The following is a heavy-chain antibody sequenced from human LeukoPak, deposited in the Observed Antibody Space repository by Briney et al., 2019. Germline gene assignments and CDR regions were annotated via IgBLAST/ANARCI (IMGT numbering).Heavy chain of an antibody. Sequence: GASVKVSCKASGYTFTNFYMHWVRQAPGQGLEWMGVINPSGGSTSYAQKFQGRVTMTRDTSTSTVYMELSRLRSDDTAVYYCAREGRGWAFDIWGQGTMVTVSS. CDR1: GYTFTNFY. D-gene: IGHD2-15*01. CDR2: INPSGGST. V-gene: IGHV1-46*01. CDR3: AREGRGWAFDI. J-gene: IGHJ3*02.